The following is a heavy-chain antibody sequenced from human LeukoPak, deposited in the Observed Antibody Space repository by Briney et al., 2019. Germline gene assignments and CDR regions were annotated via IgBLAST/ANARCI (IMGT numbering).Heavy chain of an antibody. CDR3: ARDPKFYGDYVWWYFDL. Sequence: SDTLSLTCAVSGYSISSSDWWGWIRQPPGKGLEWIGYIYYSGTTNYNPSLKSRVTMSVDTSKNQFSLKLSSVAAADTAVYYCARDPKFYGDYVWWYFDLWGRGTLVTVSS. CDR2: IYYSGTT. J-gene: IGHJ2*01. V-gene: IGHV4-28*03. D-gene: IGHD4-17*01. CDR1: GYSISSSDW.